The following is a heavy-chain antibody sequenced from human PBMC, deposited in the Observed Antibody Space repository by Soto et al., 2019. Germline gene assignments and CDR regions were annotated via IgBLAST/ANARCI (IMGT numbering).Heavy chain of an antibody. CDR3: AKIRRYCSSTSCSDFDY. CDR1: GFTFSSYA. Sequence: PGGSLRLSCAASGFTFSSYAMSWVRQAPGKGLEWVSAISGSGGSTYYADSVKGRFTISRDNSKNTLYLQMNSLRAEDTAVYYCAKIRRYCSSTSCSDFDYWGQGTLVTVSS. V-gene: IGHV3-23*01. J-gene: IGHJ4*02. CDR2: ISGSGGST. D-gene: IGHD2-2*01.